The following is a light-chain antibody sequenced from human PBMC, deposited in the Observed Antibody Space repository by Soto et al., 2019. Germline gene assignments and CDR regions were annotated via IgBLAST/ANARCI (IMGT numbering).Light chain of an antibody. V-gene: IGKV1-5*01. CDR1: QSISDW. CDR3: QQYNAYSSWT. Sequence: DIQMTQAPSTLSASVGDTVTITCRASQSISDWLAWYQQKPGKAPKVLIYDASTLESGVPSRFSGTGSGTEFTLTISGLQPDDFATYYCQQYNAYSSWTFGQGTTVEIK. J-gene: IGKJ1*01. CDR2: DAS.